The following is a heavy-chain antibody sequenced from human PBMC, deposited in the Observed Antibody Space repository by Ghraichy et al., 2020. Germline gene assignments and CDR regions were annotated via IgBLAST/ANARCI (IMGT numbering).Heavy chain of an antibody. CDR2: INHRGST. CDR3: TRRTSDPSGYRLDV. Sequence: SQTLSLTCAVFGGSFSGYYWSWIRQPPGKGLEWIGEINHRGSTNYKSSLRGRITLSLDSSRSQFSLRLNSVTAADTAVYYCTRRTSDPSGYRLDVWGQGITVTVSS. D-gene: IGHD6-25*01. J-gene: IGHJ6*02. CDR1: GGSFSGYY. V-gene: IGHV4-34*01.